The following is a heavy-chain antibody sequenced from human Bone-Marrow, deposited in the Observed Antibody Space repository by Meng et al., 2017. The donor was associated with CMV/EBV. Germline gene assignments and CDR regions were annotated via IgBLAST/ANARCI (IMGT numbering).Heavy chain of an antibody. CDR2: ISNSGSNI. D-gene: IGHD2-2*01. Sequence: GGSLRLSCAASGFTFSDYYMTWIRQAPGKGLEWVSCISNSGSNIYYADSVKGRFTISRDNAKNSLYLQMNSLRAEDTAVYYCARLGYCSSTSCPLEGYYYYGMDVWGQGTTVTVAS. CDR1: GFTFSDYY. CDR3: ARLGYCSSTSCPLEGYYYYGMDV. J-gene: IGHJ6*02. V-gene: IGHV3-11*04.